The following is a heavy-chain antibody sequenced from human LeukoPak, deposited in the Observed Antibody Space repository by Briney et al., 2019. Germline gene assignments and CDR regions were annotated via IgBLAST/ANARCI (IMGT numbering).Heavy chain of an antibody. D-gene: IGHD3-3*01. Sequence: ASVKVSCKASGYTFTSYDINWVRQATGQGLEWMGWMNPNSGNTGYAQKFQGRVTMTRNTSISTAYMELSSLRSEDTAVYYCARARDTYYDFWSGYYYFDYWGQGTLVTVSS. J-gene: IGHJ4*02. CDR1: GYTFTSYD. V-gene: IGHV1-8*01. CDR3: ARARDTYYDFWSGYYYFDY. CDR2: MNPNSGNT.